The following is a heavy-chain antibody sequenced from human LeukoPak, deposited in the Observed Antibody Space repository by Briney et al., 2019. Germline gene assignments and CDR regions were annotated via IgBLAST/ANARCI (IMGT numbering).Heavy chain of an antibody. Sequence: GGSLRLSCAASGFTFSSYDMHWVRQATGKGLEWVSAIGTAGDTYYPGSVKGRFTISRENAKNSLYLQMNSLRAGDTAVYYCAREGGLGGMDVWGQGTTVTVSS. V-gene: IGHV3-13*01. D-gene: IGHD1-26*01. J-gene: IGHJ6*02. CDR3: AREGGLGGMDV. CDR2: IGTAGDT. CDR1: GFTFSSYD.